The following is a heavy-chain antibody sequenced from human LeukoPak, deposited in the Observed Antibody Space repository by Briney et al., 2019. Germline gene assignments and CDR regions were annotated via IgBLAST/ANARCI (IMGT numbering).Heavy chain of an antibody. CDR1: GGSISSYY. V-gene: IGHV4-59*08. Sequence: SETLSLTCTVSGGSISSYYWSWIRQPPGKGLEWIGYIYYSGSTNYNPSLKSRVTISVDTSKNQFSLKLSAVTAADTAVYYCARDYYDDSGYYIYWGQGTLVTVSS. D-gene: IGHD3-22*01. CDR2: IYYSGST. CDR3: ARDYYDDSGYYIY. J-gene: IGHJ4*02.